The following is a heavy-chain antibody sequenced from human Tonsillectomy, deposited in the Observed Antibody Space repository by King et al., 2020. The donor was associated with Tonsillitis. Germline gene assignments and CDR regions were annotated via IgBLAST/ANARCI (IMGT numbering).Heavy chain of an antibody. CDR1: GFTFNNYD. D-gene: IGHD3-10*01. V-gene: IGHV3-30*02. Sequence: VQLVESGGGVVQPGGSLRLSCAASGFTFNNYDMHWVRQAPGKGLEWVAFIRYDGTSKYYADSVKGRFTISRDNSKNTLYLQMNSLRTEETAVYYCAKDNGSGSYYFYYWGQGTLVTVSS. J-gene: IGHJ4*02. CDR3: AKDNGSGSYYFYY. CDR2: IRYDGTSK.